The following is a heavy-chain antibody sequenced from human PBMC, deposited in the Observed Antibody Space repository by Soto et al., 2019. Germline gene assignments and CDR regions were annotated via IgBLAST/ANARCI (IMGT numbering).Heavy chain of an antibody. J-gene: IGHJ4*02. CDR1: GYSYISYS. Sequence: ASVKVSCKSSGYSYISYSMHWVRQAPGQGLEWMGWINADDDGTKYSQKFQGRITITRDTHASTIYLELSSLTSEDTAIYYCASTTGTYALEIWGQGTPVTVSS. D-gene: IGHD1-1*01. CDR3: ASTTGTYALEI. V-gene: IGHV1-3*01. CDR2: INADDDGT.